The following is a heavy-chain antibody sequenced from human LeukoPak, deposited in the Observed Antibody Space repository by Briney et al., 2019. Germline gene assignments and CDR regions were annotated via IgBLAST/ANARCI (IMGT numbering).Heavy chain of an antibody. CDR2: IITSSSYM. Sequence: GGSLRLSCAASGFTFSSYSMNWIRQPPGKGLEWVSSIITSSSYMYYADSVKGRFTISRDNAKNSLYLQMNSLRAEDTALYYCARDTVGVTDYWGQGTLVTVSS. CDR1: GFTFSSYS. CDR3: ARDTVGVTDY. J-gene: IGHJ4*02. D-gene: IGHD1-26*01. V-gene: IGHV3-21*01.